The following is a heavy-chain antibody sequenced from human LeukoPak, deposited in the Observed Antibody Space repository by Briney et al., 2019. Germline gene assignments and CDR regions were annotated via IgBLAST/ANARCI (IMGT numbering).Heavy chain of an antibody. CDR2: FNPNSGGT. D-gene: IGHD3-22*01. CDR3: AREYYFDNSGYYGVGDY. V-gene: IGHV1-2*02. Sequence: ASVKVSCTASGYTXTAYYIHWVRQAPGQGLEWMGWFNPNSGGTNYAQEFQGRVTMTRDTSISTAYMELSRLRSDDTAVYYCAREYYFDNSGYYGVGDYWGQGSLVTVSS. J-gene: IGHJ4*02. CDR1: GYTXTAYY.